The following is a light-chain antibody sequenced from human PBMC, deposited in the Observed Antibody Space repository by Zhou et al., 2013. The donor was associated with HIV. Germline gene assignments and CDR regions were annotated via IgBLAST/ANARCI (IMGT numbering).Light chain of an antibody. CDR3: MQALRYPWT. CDR2: LGS. J-gene: IGKJ1*01. V-gene: IGKV2-28*01. CDR1: QSLRHSNGYHY. Sequence: IVMTQAPLYLPVSPGESASISCRSSQSLRHSNGYHYMDWYLQKSGQSPHLLVYLGSTRAPGVPDRFSGSGSGTDFTLKISRVEAEDVGTYYCMQALRYPWTFGQGTKVEI.